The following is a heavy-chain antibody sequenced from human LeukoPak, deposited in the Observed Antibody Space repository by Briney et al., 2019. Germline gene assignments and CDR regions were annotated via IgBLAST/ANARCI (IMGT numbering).Heavy chain of an antibody. V-gene: IGHV3-74*01. Sequence: PGGSLRLSCAASGFTFSNYWMHWVRQAPGKGLVWVSRINSDGINTSYADSVKGRFTISRDDAKNTLYLQMNSLRAEDTAVYYCARGIQLWLRETYYYYYMDVWGKGTTVTISS. CDR3: ARGIQLWLRETYYYYYMDV. J-gene: IGHJ6*03. CDR2: INSDGINT. CDR1: GFTFSNYW. D-gene: IGHD5-18*01.